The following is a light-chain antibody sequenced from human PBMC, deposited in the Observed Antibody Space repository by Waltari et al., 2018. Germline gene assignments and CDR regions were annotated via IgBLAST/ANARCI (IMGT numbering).Light chain of an antibody. CDR1: KLEKTY. CDR3: QTYDGTTIL. J-gene: IGLJ2*01. V-gene: IGLV3-1*01. Sequence: SYELTQPRSLSVSPGQTAIIPCSGVKLEKTYASWYQQRTGQSPVLVIYQDNNRPSVIPERFSGSGSGTTATLTISGTQVGDEADYYCQTYDGTTILFGGGTKLTVL. CDR2: QDN.